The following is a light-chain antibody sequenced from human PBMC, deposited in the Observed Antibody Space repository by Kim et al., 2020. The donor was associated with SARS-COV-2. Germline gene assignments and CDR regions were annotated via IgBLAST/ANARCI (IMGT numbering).Light chain of an antibody. CDR1: EGIAKS. V-gene: IGKV1-16*01. CDR3: QQFNAFPIT. Sequence: AVIGDRVTITCRASEGIAKSLAWFQQKPGTAPNGRIYGAYTLEPGVPSRFSGRRSGTEFTLTINSLQPEDFATYYCQQFNAFPITFGQGTRLEIK. CDR2: GAY. J-gene: IGKJ5*01.